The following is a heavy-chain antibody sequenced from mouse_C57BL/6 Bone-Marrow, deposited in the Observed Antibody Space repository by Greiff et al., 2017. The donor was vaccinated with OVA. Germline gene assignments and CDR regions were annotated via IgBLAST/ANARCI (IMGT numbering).Heavy chain of an antibody. CDR3: ANHCYYDYGNYAMDY. CDR2: IDPANGNT. Sequence: EVQRVESVAELVRPGASVKLSCTASGFNIKNTYMHWVKQRPEQGLEWIGRIDPANGNTKYAPKFQGKATINADTSSNTASLQLSSLTSEDTAIYYCANHCYYDYGNYAMDYWGQGTSVTVSS. J-gene: IGHJ4*01. CDR1: GFNIKNTY. V-gene: IGHV14-3*01. D-gene: IGHD2-4*01.